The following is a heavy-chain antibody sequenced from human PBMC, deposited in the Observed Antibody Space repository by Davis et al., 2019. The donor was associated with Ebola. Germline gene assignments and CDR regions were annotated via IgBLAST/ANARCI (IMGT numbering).Heavy chain of an antibody. Sequence: SETLSLTCTVSGGSISSGDYYWSWIRQPPGKGLEWIGEINHSGSTNYNPSLKSRVTISVDTSKNQFSLKLSSVTAADTAVYYCARGFKRWLQYYGYWGQGTLVTVSS. J-gene: IGHJ4*02. CDR1: GGSISSGDYY. V-gene: IGHV4-39*07. CDR3: ARGFKRWLQYYGY. CDR2: INHSGST. D-gene: IGHD5-24*01.